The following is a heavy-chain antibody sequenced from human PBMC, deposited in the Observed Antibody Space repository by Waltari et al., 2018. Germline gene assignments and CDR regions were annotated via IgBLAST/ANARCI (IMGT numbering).Heavy chain of an antibody. CDR1: GGSISSHY. J-gene: IGHJ3*02. Sequence: QVQLQESGPGLVKPSETLSLTCTVSGGSISSHYWSWIRQPPGKGLEWIGYIYYSGSTNYNPSLKSRVTISVDTSKNQFSLKLSSVTAADTAVYYCARELVGSGYYHDAFDIWGQGTMVTVSS. CDR2: IYYSGST. CDR3: ARELVGSGYYHDAFDI. D-gene: IGHD3-22*01. V-gene: IGHV4-59*11.